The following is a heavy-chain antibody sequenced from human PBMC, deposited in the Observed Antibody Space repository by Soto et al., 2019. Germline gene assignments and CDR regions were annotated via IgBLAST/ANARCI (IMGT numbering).Heavy chain of an antibody. V-gene: IGHV3-21*01. Sequence: PGGSLRLSCAASGFTFSSYSMNWVRQAPGKGLEWVSSISSSSYIYYADSVKGRFTISRDNAKNSLYLQMNSLRAEDTAVYYCARSSTGYGMDVWGQGTTVTVSS. CDR2: ISSSSYI. CDR1: GFTFSSYS. J-gene: IGHJ6*02. CDR3: ARSSTGYGMDV. D-gene: IGHD2-2*01.